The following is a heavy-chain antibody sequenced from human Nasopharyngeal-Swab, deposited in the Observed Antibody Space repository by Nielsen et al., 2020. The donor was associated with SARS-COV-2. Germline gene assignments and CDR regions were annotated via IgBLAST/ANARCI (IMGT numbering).Heavy chain of an antibody. J-gene: IGHJ4*02. CDR1: EFTFSHYG. CDR3: AKGYGRPAPSTYFDN. Sequence: GGSLRLSCAVSEFTFSHYGMNWVRQAPGKGLEWVAVISDDGNNKYYADSVEGRFTISRDNSKNTLYLQMNSLSAEDTAVYYCAKGYGRPAPSTYFDNWGQGTLVTVSS. D-gene: IGHD2-8*01. V-gene: IGHV3-30*18. CDR2: ISDDGNNK.